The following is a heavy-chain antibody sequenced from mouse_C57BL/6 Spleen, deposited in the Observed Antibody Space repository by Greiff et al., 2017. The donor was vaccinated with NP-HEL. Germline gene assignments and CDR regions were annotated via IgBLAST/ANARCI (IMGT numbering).Heavy chain of an antibody. CDR3: ARLAAQIDY. J-gene: IGHJ2*01. Sequence: VKLMESGPELVKPGASVKISCKASGYAFSSSWMNWVKQRPGKGLEWIGRIYPGDGDTNYNGKFKGKATLTADKTSSTAYMQRSSLTSEDSAVYFCARLAAQIDYWGQGTTLTVSA. D-gene: IGHD3-2*02. CDR2: IYPGDGDT. V-gene: IGHV1-82*01. CDR1: GYAFSSSW.